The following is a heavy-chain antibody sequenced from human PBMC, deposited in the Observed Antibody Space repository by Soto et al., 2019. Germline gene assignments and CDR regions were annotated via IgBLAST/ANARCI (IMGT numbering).Heavy chain of an antibody. CDR1: GGTFSSYT. Sequence: QVQLVQSGAEVKKPGSSVKVSCKASGGTFSSYTISWVRQAPGQGLEWMGRIIPILGRANYAQKIQGRVTITADKSTSTAYLELSSLRSEDTDVYYCAAAYSSGWSFDAWGQGTLVPVSS. J-gene: IGHJ4*02. CDR3: AAAYSSGWSFDA. CDR2: IIPILGRA. D-gene: IGHD6-19*01. V-gene: IGHV1-69*02.